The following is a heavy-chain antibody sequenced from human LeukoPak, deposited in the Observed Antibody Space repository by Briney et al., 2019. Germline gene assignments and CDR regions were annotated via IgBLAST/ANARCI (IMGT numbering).Heavy chain of an antibody. D-gene: IGHD2-15*01. Sequence: PSETLSLTCTVSGGSISSSRYYWTWIRQPPGKGLEWIGTIYYSGTTYYNPSLKSRVTISGDTSKNQFSLKLSSVTAADTAVYYCARGGREIENWFDPWGQGTLVTVSS. V-gene: IGHV4-39*01. CDR3: ARGGREIENWFDP. CDR1: GGSISSSRYY. J-gene: IGHJ5*02. CDR2: IYYSGTT.